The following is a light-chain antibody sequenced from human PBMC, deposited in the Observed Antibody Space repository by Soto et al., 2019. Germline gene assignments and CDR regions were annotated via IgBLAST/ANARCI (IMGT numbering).Light chain of an antibody. CDR2: GAS. V-gene: IGKV3-15*01. J-gene: IGKJ1*01. Sequence: EILMTQSPSTLSVSPGERATLSYRASESVSSNLAWYQQKPGQAPRLLIYGASTRETGIPARISGSGSGTEFTLTISSLQSEDFAVYYCQQYNNWRTFGQGTKVEVK. CDR1: ESVSSN. CDR3: QQYNNWRT.